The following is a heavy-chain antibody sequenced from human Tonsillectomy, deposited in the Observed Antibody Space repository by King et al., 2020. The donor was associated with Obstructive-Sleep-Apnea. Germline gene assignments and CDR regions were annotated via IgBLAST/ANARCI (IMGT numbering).Heavy chain of an antibody. CDR2: IGRCGGEK. V-gene: IGHV3-23*04. CDR1: GFSFSSLG. CDR3: AKGARLALMDH. Sequence: VQLVESGGGLAQPGGSQRLSCAASGFSFSSLGMSWLRQAPGKGLEWVSSIGRCGGEKKYADSVKGRFTISRDNSKNTLHLHMNSLRVEDTAIYFCAKGARLALMDHWGQGTLVTVSS. J-gene: IGHJ4*02.